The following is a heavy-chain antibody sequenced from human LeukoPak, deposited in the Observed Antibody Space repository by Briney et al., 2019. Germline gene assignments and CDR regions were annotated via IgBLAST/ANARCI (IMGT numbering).Heavy chain of an antibody. CDR1: GFTFNSYS. Sequence: GGSLRLSCAASGFTFNSYSMNWVRQAPGKGLEWISYITSSSSTIYYPDSVKGRFTISRDNAKNSLFLQMNSLRDEDTAVYHCAISDSLWGQGTLVTVSS. V-gene: IGHV3-48*02. CDR2: ITSSSSTI. J-gene: IGHJ4*02. CDR3: AISDSL. D-gene: IGHD3-22*01.